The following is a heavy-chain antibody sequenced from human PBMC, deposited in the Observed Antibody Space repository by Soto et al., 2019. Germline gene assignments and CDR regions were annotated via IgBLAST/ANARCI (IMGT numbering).Heavy chain of an antibody. Sequence: SETLSLTCTVSGASISTSKTYWGWIRQSPGKGLEWIGSIYYSGSTYYNHSLKSRVTVSVDTSKNHFSLKLSSVTAADTAVYYCARSRTYDSSGFYEFDYWGQGTLVTVSS. CDR1: GASISTSKTY. CDR3: ARSRTYDSSGFYEFDY. D-gene: IGHD3-22*01. CDR2: IYYSGST. V-gene: IGHV4-39*07. J-gene: IGHJ4*02.